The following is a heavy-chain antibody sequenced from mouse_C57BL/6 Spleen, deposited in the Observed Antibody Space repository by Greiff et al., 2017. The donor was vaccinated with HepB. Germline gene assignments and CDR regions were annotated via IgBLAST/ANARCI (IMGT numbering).Heavy chain of an antibody. CDR2: ISYDGSN. CDR3: ARGLPDFDY. D-gene: IGHD2-2*01. CDR1: GYSITSGYY. J-gene: IGHJ2*01. V-gene: IGHV3-6*01. Sequence: EVKLQESGPGLVKPSQSLSLTCSVTGYSITSGYYWNWIRQFPGNKLEWMGYISYDGSNNYNPSLKNRISITRDTSKNQFFLKLNSVTTEDTATYYCARGLPDFDYWGQGTTLTVSS.